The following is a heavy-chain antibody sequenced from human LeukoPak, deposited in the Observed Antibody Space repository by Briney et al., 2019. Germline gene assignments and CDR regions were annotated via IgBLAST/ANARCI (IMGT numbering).Heavy chain of an antibody. CDR3: ARSYSGSFLY. J-gene: IGHJ1*01. D-gene: IGHD1-26*01. V-gene: IGHV4-38-2*02. CDR1: GYSSSNGYY. CDR2: VYHGGNT. Sequence: PSETLSLTCTVSGYSSSNGYYWGWIRQPPGKGLEFIGSVYHGGNTYYKASLKSRVTISLDTSKNQFSLRLSSVTAADTAVYYCARSYSGSFLYWGQGSLVTVSS.